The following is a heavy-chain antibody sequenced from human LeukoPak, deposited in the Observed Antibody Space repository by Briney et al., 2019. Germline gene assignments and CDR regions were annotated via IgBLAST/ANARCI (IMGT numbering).Heavy chain of an antibody. CDR3: ARAYGSGSLGAFDI. J-gene: IGHJ3*02. CDR1: GGSIRSSSYY. D-gene: IGHD3-10*01. CDR2: IYYNGAT. Sequence: PSETLSLTCTVSGGSIRSSSYYWGWIRQPPGKGLEWIGTIYYNGATQYNPSLKSRVTMSVDTSKNQFSLKLTSVTAADTAVYYCARAYGSGSLGAFDIWGQGTMVTASS. V-gene: IGHV4-39*01.